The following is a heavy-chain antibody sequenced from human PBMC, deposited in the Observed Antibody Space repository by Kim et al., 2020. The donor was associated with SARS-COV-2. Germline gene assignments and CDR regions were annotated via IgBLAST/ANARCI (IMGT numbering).Heavy chain of an antibody. J-gene: IGHJ6*02. CDR3: ARDRNYYYYGMDV. Sequence: YSQKFQSRVTITRDTSASTAYMELSSLRSEDTAVYYCARDRNYYYYGMDVWGQGTTVTVSS. V-gene: IGHV1-3*01.